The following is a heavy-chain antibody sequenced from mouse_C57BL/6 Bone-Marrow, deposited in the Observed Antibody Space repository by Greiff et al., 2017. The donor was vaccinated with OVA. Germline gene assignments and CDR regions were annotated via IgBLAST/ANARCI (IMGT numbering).Heavy chain of an antibody. Sequence: EVMLVESGGDLVKPGGSLELSCAASGFTFSSYGMSWVRQTPDKRLEWVATISSGGSYTYYPDSVKGRFTISRDNAKNTLYLQMSSLKSEDTAMYYCARHLYAMDYWGQGTSVTVSS. V-gene: IGHV5-6*01. J-gene: IGHJ4*01. CDR2: ISSGGSYT. CDR3: ARHLYAMDY. CDR1: GFTFSSYG.